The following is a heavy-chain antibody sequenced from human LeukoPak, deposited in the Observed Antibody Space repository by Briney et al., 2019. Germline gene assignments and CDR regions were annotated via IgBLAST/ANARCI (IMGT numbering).Heavy chain of an antibody. CDR3: ARHPDDYVWGSYRPNWFDP. CDR1: GGSISSSSYY. V-gene: IGHV4-39*01. J-gene: IGHJ5*02. Sequence: PSETLSLTCTVSGGSISSSSYYWGWIRQPPGKGLEWIGSIYYSGSTYYNPSLKSRFTISVDTSKNQFSLKLSSVTAADTAVYYCARHPDDYVWGSYRPNWFDPWGQGTLVTVSS. D-gene: IGHD3-16*02. CDR2: IYYSGST.